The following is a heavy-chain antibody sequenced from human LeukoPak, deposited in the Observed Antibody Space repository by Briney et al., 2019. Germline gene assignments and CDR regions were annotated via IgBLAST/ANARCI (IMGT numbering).Heavy chain of an antibody. J-gene: IGHJ6*02. Sequence: GGSLRLSCAASGFTFEDYAMHWVRQAPGKGLEWVSGISWNSGSIGYADSVKGRFTISRDNAKNFLYLQMNSLRAEDTALYYCAKDIFRGFDGMGVWGQGTTVTVSS. CDR1: GFTFEDYA. V-gene: IGHV3-9*01. CDR3: AKDIFRGFDGMGV. D-gene: IGHD3-10*01. CDR2: ISWNSGSI.